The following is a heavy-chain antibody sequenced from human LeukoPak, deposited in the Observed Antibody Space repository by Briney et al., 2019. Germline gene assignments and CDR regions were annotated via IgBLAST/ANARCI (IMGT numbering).Heavy chain of an antibody. CDR2: IYHSGST. CDR1: GGSINSDY. V-gene: IGHV4-59*08. CDR3: ASLPPHPPEGGP. J-gene: IGHJ5*02. D-gene: IGHD5/OR15-5a*01. Sequence: PSETLSLTCSVSGGSINSDYWNWIRQPPGKGLEWIGYIYHSGSTNYNPSLKSRVTISIDKSKKQFSLKLSSVTAADTAVYYCASLPPHPPEGGPWGQGTLVTVSS.